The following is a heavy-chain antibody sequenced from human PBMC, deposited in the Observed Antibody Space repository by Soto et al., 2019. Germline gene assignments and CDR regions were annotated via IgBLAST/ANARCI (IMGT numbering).Heavy chain of an antibody. CDR2: ISSSSSYT. J-gene: IGHJ6*02. V-gene: IGHV3-11*06. CDR1: GFTFSDYY. Sequence: GGSLRLSCAASGFTFSDYYMSWIRQAPGKGLEWVSYISSSSSYTNYADSVKGRFTISRDNAKNSLYLQMNSLGAEDTAVYYCAREGGAGDYSYYYYGMDVWGQGTTVTVSS. D-gene: IGHD4-17*01. CDR3: AREGGAGDYSYYYYGMDV.